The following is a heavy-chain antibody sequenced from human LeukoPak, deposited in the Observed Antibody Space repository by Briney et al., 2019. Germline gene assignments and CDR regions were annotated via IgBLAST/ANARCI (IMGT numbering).Heavy chain of an antibody. V-gene: IGHV4-59*01. CDR2: IYYSGST. J-gene: IGHJ4*02. D-gene: IGHD6-19*01. CDR1: GGSISSYY. CDR3: ARRYSSGWYLDY. Sequence: SETLSLTCTVSGGSISSYYWSWIRQPPGKGLEWIGYIYYSGSTNYNPSLKSRVTISVDTSKNQFSLKLSSVTAADTAVYYCARRYSSGWYLDYWGQGTLVSVSS.